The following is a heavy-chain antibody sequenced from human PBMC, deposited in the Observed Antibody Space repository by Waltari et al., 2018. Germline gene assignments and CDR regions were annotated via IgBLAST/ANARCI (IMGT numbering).Heavy chain of an antibody. Sequence: QVQLVQSGAEVKKPGSSVKVSCKASGGTFSSYAISWARQAPGQGLEWMGRIIPIFGTANYAQKFQGRVTITADKSTSTAYMELSSLRSEDTAVYYCATRTMVQGVRIFGMDVWGQGTTVTVSS. CDR3: ATRTMVQGVRIFGMDV. CDR1: GGTFSSYA. D-gene: IGHD3-10*01. J-gene: IGHJ6*02. CDR2: IIPIFGTA. V-gene: IGHV1-69*08.